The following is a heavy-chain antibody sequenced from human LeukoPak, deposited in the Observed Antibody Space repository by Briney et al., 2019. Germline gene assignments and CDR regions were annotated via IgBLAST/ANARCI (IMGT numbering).Heavy chain of an antibody. V-gene: IGHV3-53*01. CDR3: ARDLYDSSSV. CDR1: GFTVSSNY. Sequence: PGGSLRLSCAASGFTVSSNYMSWVRQAPGKGLEWVSVTYSGGSTYYADSVKGRFTISRDNSKNTLYLQMNSLRAEDTAVYYCARDLYDSSSVWGQGTLVTVSS. CDR2: TYSGGST. J-gene: IGHJ4*02. D-gene: IGHD3-22*01.